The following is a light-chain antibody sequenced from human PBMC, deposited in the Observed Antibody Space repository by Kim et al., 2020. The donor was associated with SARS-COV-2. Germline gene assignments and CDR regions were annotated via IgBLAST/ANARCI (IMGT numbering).Light chain of an antibody. CDR2: EVN. V-gene: IGLV2-23*02. CDR1: NSDVGSYNL. CDR3: CSYAGRDTV. J-gene: IGLJ3*02. Sequence: QSALTQPASVSGSPGQSITISCTGTNSDVGSYNLVSWYQQHPGKAPKLMIYEVNKRPSGVSNRFSGSKSGNTASLTISGLQAEDEADYYCCSYAGRDTVFGGGNQLTVL.